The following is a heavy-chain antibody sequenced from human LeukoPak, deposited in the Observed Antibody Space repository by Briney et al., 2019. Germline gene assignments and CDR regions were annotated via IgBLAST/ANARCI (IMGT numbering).Heavy chain of an antibody. J-gene: IGHJ4*02. CDR3: ARRGAETETAMVPY. CDR2: INHSGST. V-gene: IGHV4-34*01. Sequence: NSSETLSLTCAVYGGSFSGYYWTWIRQPPGKGLEWIGEINHSGSTNYNPSLKSRVTLSVDTSKNQFSLELSSVTAADSALYYCARRGAETETAMVPYWGQGTLVTVSS. D-gene: IGHD5-18*01. CDR1: GGSFSGYY.